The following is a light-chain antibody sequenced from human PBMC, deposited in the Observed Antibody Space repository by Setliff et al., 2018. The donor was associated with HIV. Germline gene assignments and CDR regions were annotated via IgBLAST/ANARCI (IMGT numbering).Light chain of an antibody. CDR3: QVWDTSSDQGG. V-gene: IGLV3-21*04. J-gene: IGLJ1*01. CDR2: FDS. Sequence: SYELTQPPSVSVAPGKTARITCGGNNIGSKSVHWYQQKPGQAPVLVIYFDSDRPSGIPERFSGSNSGNTATLTISRVEAGDEADYYCQVWDTSSDQGGFGTGTKV. CDR1: NIGSKS.